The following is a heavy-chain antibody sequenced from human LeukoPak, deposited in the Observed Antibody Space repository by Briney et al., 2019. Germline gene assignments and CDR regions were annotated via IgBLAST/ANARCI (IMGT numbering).Heavy chain of an antibody. Sequence: GASVKVSCKASGYTFTSYYMHWVRQAAGQGLEWMGRINPNSGRTNYAEKFQGRVAMTRDTSINTAYMELSGLTSDDTALYYCARGDRRITVLGVVIPPDYWGQGTLVTVSS. CDR2: INPNSGRT. D-gene: IGHD3-3*01. J-gene: IGHJ4*02. CDR1: GYTFTSYY. CDR3: ARGDRRITVLGVVIPPDY. V-gene: IGHV1-2*02.